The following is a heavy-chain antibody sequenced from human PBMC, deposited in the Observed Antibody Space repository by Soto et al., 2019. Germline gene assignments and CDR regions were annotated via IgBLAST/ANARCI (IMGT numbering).Heavy chain of an antibody. Sequence: PSETLSLTCTVSGVSVDTGGFYWRWIRQRPDKGLEWIGYVYFGGATFYNPSLKSRVTISVGTSENQFSLELTSVTAADTAIYYCARDNYDVSGYHSGFDPWGPVTLVTFSS. D-gene: IGHD3-22*01. CDR2: VYFGGAT. CDR3: ARDNYDVSGYHSGFDP. J-gene: IGHJ5*02. V-gene: IGHV4-31*03. CDR1: GVSVDTGGFY.